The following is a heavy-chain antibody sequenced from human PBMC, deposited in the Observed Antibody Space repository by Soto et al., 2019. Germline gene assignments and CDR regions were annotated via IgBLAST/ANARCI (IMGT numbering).Heavy chain of an antibody. V-gene: IGHV1-18*04. CDR2: ISGYNGDT. CDR3: ARDKPQQIVGYNDYYGMDV. J-gene: IGHJ6*02. CDR1: GYTFTSFG. D-gene: IGHD6-6*01. Sequence: QLHLVQSGAEVKKPGASVKVSCTASGYTFTSFGVSWVRQVPGQGLEWMGWISGYNGDTDYAQKFQGRVTMTTDRYTSTAYMEVRSLRSDDSAVYYCARDKPQQIVGYNDYYGMDVGGQGTTVTVSS.